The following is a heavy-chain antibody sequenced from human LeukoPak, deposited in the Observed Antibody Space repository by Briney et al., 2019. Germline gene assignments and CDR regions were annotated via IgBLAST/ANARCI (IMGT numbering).Heavy chain of an antibody. Sequence: PSETLSLTCTVSGGSISGYYWSWIRQPPGKGLEWIGEINHSGSTNYNPSLRSRVTISVDTSKRQFSLKLSSVTAADTAVYYCTRLLGYANTRFDIWGQGTMVTVSS. CDR3: TRLLGYANTRFDI. J-gene: IGHJ3*02. CDR2: INHSGST. V-gene: IGHV4-34*01. D-gene: IGHD2-2*01. CDR1: GGSISGYY.